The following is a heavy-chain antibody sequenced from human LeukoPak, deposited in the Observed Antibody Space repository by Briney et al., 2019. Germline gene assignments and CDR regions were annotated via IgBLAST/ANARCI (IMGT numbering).Heavy chain of an antibody. D-gene: IGHD5-12*01. CDR1: GGTFSSYV. Sequence: SVKVSRTASGGTFSSYVISWVRQAPGQGGEWLGRIIPILGIANYAQKFQDRVTITADKSTSTAYMELSSLRSEDTAVYYCARDWFKKDGYNYFDYWGQGTLVTVSS. CDR3: ARDWFKKDGYNYFDY. V-gene: IGHV1-69*04. CDR2: IIPILGIA. J-gene: IGHJ4*02.